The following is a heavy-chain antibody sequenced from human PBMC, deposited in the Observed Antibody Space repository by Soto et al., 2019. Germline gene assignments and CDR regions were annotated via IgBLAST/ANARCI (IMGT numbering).Heavy chain of an antibody. V-gene: IGHV4-61*01. CDR3: ASVGHFGDYVSI. CDR1: GGSVSSDYYF. CDR2: ISNTGST. Sequence: PSETLSLTCTVSGGSVSSDYYFWTWIRQSPERGLEWIGYISNTGSTNYNPSLKSRVTLSLVTSKNQFSLKLASVTAADTALYFCASVGHFGDYVSIWGQGTTVTVSS. J-gene: IGHJ6*02. D-gene: IGHD4-17*01.